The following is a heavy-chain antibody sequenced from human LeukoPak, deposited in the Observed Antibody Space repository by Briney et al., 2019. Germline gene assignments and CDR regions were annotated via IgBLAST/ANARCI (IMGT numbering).Heavy chain of an antibody. D-gene: IGHD4-17*01. J-gene: IGHJ3*02. V-gene: IGHV3-30*04. CDR3: AVDYGDYIDAFDI. CDR1: GFTFSSYA. Sequence: PGGSLRLSCAASGFTFSSYAMHWVRQAPGKGLEWVAVISNDGTNEYYADSMKGRFTISRDNSKNTLCLQMDSLTGGDTAVYYCAVDYGDYIDAFDIWGQGTMVTVSS. CDR2: ISNDGTNE.